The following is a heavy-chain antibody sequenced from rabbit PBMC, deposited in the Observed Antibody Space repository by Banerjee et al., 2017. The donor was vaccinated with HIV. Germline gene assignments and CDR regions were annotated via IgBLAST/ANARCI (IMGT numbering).Heavy chain of an antibody. CDR1: GFSFSNKYV. J-gene: IGHJ4*01. D-gene: IGHD2-1*01. Sequence: QEQLEESGGDLVKPEGSLTLTCTASGFSFSNKYVMCWVRQAPGKGLEWIACINTSSGNTVYATWAKGRFTISKTSWTTVTLQMTSLTAADTATYFCARGRMIWVGDNYSPYHFDLWGQGTLVTVS. V-gene: IGHV1S45*01. CDR2: INTSSGNT. CDR3: ARGRMIWVGDNYSPYHFDL.